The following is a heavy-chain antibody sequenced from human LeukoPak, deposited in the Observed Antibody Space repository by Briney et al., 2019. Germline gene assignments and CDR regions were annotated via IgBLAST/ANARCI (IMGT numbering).Heavy chain of an antibody. CDR2: VYSGGET. V-gene: IGHV3-53*01. Sequence: PGGSLRLSCAASGFTINSKYLSWVRQAPGTGLEWVAVVYSGGETFYADSVKGRFTVSRDISKNTLYLLMESLRDDDTAVYYCARSTPGPFCSGEGCPPTLTPFDYWGPGTPVTVSS. CDR3: ARSTPGPFCSGEGCPPTLTPFDY. CDR1: GFTINSKY. J-gene: IGHJ4*02. D-gene: IGHD2-15*01.